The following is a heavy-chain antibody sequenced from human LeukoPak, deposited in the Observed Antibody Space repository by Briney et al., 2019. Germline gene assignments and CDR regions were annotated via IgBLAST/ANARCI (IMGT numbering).Heavy chain of an antibody. CDR2: ISPDGNYI. V-gene: IGHV3-23*01. Sequence: GGSLRLSCAGSGFTFSSTVMTWVRQAPGKGLEWVSTISPDGNYIYYGDSLRGRFTMSRDNSRDTLYLQMNSLRTEDTAMYYCARGAAARILSTVTAKYLDYWGQGALVTVSS. J-gene: IGHJ4*02. CDR1: GFTFSSTV. CDR3: ARGAAARILSTVTAKYLDY. D-gene: IGHD4-11*01.